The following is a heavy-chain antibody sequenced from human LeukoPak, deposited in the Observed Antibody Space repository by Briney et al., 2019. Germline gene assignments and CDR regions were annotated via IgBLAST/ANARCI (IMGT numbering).Heavy chain of an antibody. D-gene: IGHD2-21*01. CDR1: GFTFSSYW. V-gene: IGHV3-7*01. CDR3: ARVTWKSNCGGVYRCGAFDI. CDR2: IKQDGSEK. Sequence: PGGSLRLSCAASGFTFSSYWMSWVRQAPGKGLEWVANIKQDGSEKYYVDSVKGRFTISRDNAKNSLYLQMNSLRAEDTAVYYCARVTWKSNCGGVYRCGAFDIWGQGTMVTVSS. J-gene: IGHJ3*02.